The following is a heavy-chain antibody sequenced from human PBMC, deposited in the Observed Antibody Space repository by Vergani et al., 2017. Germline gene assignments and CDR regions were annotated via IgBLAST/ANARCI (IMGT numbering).Heavy chain of an antibody. CDR3: ARDGSGWYGVDY. D-gene: IGHD6-19*01. CDR1: EYTFTGYY. Sequence: QVQLVQSGAEVKKPGASVKVSCKASEYTFTGYYMHWVRQAPGQGLEWMGWINPNSGGTNYAQEFKGRVTMTRDTSISTAYMELSRLRSDDTAVDYCARDGSGWYGVDYWGQGTLVTVSS. V-gene: IGHV1-2*02. CDR2: INPNSGGT. J-gene: IGHJ4*02.